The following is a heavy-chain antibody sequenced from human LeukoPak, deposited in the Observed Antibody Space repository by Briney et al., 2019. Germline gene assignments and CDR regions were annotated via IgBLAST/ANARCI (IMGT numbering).Heavy chain of an antibody. J-gene: IGHJ4*02. D-gene: IGHD3-22*01. V-gene: IGHV1-2*02. Sequence: ASVKVSCKASGYTFTGYYMHWVRQAPGQGLEWMGWINPNSGGTNYAQKFQGRVTMTRDTSISTAYMELSRLRSDDTAVYHCARDRVMYYYDSSGCSDYWGQGTLVTVSS. CDR2: INPNSGGT. CDR1: GYTFTGYY. CDR3: ARDRVMYYYDSSGCSDY.